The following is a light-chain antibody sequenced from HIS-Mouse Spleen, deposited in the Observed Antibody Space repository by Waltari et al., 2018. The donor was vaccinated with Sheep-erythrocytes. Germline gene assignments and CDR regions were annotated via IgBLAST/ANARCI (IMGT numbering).Light chain of an antibody. J-gene: IGLJ3*02. CDR3: QTWGTGIRV. CDR1: SGHSSYA. V-gene: IGLV4-69*01. Sequence: QLVLTQSPSASASLGASVTPTCTLSSGHSSYAIARPQQQPEKGPRYLMKLNSDGSHSKGDGIPDRFSGSSSGAERYLTISSLQSEDEADYYCQTWGTGIRVFGGGTKLTVL. CDR2: LNSDGSH.